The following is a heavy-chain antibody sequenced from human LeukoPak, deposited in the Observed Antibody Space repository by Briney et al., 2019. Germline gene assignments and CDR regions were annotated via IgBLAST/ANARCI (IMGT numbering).Heavy chain of an antibody. Sequence: GGSLRLSCAASGFTFSTYWMHWVRQAPGKGLVWVSRIITDGSSTGYADSVKGRFTISRDNAKDTLYLQMNSLRAEDTAVYYCAREDVNIAVAASGPFDIWGQGTMVTVSS. D-gene: IGHD6-19*01. CDR3: AREDVNIAVAASGPFDI. J-gene: IGHJ3*02. CDR2: IITDGSST. CDR1: GFTFSTYW. V-gene: IGHV3-74*01.